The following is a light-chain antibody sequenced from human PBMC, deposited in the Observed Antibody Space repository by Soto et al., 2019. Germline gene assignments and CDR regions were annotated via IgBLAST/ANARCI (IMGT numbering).Light chain of an antibody. CDR2: DAS. J-gene: IGKJ5*01. CDR3: QQYENLPT. V-gene: IGKV1-33*01. CDR1: QNINNY. Sequence: DIQMTQSPSSLSASVEDRVTITCQASQNINNYLNWYQQKPGRAPKLLIYDASNLEAGVPSRFRGSGSGTDFTFTISRLQSEDIATYYCQQYENLPTFGQGTRLEI.